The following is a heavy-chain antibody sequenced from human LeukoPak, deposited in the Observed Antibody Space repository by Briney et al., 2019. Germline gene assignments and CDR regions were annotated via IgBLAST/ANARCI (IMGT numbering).Heavy chain of an antibody. D-gene: IGHD2-2*01. CDR1: GGSISSGGYS. J-gene: IGHJ6*02. Sequence: SETLSLTCAVSGGSISSGGYSWRWIRQPPGKGLEWIGYIYHSGSTYYNPSLKSRVTISVDRSKNQFSLKLSSVTAADTAVYYCARGVQYCSSTSCYEYYYYGMDVWGQGTTVTVSS. V-gene: IGHV4-30-2*01. CDR2: IYHSGST. CDR3: ARGVQYCSSTSCYEYYYYGMDV.